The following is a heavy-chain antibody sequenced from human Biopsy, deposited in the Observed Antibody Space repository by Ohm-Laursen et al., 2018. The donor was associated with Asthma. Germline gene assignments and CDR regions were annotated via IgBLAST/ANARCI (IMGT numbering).Heavy chain of an antibody. CDR2: FNPGNGNA. Sequence: GSSVKVSCKASGYNFISFAIHWVRQAPGQRLEWMGWFNPGNGNAKVSEKFQGRVSITRDTSATTAYLEVSSLTSEDTAVYYCARSAETYSGFDSNYYGMDVWGQGTRVTVSS. V-gene: IGHV1-3*01. D-gene: IGHD5-12*01. CDR3: ARSAETYSGFDSNYYGMDV. J-gene: IGHJ6*02. CDR1: GYNFISFA.